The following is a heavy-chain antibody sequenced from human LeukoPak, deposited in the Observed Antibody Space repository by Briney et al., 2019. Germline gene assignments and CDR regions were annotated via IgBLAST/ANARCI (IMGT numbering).Heavy chain of an antibody. J-gene: IGHJ6*03. CDR3: AKDGEGTLDPSGYYYYMDV. V-gene: IGHV3-30*02. CDR1: GFIFSSYG. CDR2: IRYDGSNK. Sequence: GGSLRLSCAASGFIFSSYGMHWVREAPGKGRVGGAFIRYDGSNKYYADSVKGRFTISTDNSKNTLYLQMNSLRAEDTDVYYGAKDGEGTLDPSGYYYYMDVWGKGTTVTVSS. D-gene: IGHD7-27*01.